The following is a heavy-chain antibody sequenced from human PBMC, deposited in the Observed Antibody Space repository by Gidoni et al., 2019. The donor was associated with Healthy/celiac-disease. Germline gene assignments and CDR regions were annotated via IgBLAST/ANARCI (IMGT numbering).Heavy chain of an antibody. J-gene: IGHJ6*02. CDR1: GGSISSGSYY. D-gene: IGHD1-26*01. CDR3: ARDTRLRGPGYYYGMDV. CDR2: IYTSGST. Sequence: QVQLQESGPGLVKPSQTLSLTCTVSGGSISSGSYYWSWIRQPAGKGLEWIGRIYTSGSTNYNPSLKSRVTISVDTSKNQFSLKLSSVTAADTAVYYCARDTRLRGPGYYYGMDVWGQGTTVTVSS. V-gene: IGHV4-61*02.